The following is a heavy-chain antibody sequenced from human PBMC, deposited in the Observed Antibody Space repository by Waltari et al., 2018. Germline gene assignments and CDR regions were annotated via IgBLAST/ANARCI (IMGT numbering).Heavy chain of an antibody. CDR2: MNPNSGNT. CDR1: GYTFTSYA. Sequence: QVQLVQSGAEVKKPGASVKVSCKASGYTFTSYAINWVRQATGQGLEWMGWMNPNSGNTGYAQKFQGRVTMTRNTSISTAYMELSSLRSEDTAVYYCARGLRWLFFASAQGIDPWGQGTLVTVSS. D-gene: IGHD3-22*01. J-gene: IGHJ5*02. V-gene: IGHV1-8*01. CDR3: ARGLRWLFFASAQGIDP.